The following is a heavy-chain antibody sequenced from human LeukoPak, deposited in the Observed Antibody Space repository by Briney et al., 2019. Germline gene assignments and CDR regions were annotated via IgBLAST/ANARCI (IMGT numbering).Heavy chain of an antibody. J-gene: IGHJ4*02. CDR1: GGSLSSGGYY. D-gene: IGHD2-15*01. CDR2: IYYSGST. CDR3: ARARYCSGGSCYYFDY. V-gene: IGHV4-31*03. Sequence: SETLSLTCTVSGGSLSSGGYYWSWIRQHPGKGLEWIGYIYYSGSTYYNPSLKSRVTISVDTSKNQFSLKLSSVTAADTAVYYCARARYCSGGSCYYFDYWGQGTLVTVSS.